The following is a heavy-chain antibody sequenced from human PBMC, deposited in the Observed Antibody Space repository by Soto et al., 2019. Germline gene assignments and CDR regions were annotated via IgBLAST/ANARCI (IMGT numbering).Heavy chain of an antibody. CDR1: GFTFSSYG. Sequence: PGGSLRLSCAASGFTFSSYGMHWVRQAPGKGLEWVAVISYDGSNKYYADSVKGRFTISRDNSKNTLYLQMSSLRAEDTAVYYCAKDSDYYDSKGSSEPNPQRYYFDYWGQGTLVTVSS. D-gene: IGHD3-22*01. V-gene: IGHV3-30*18. CDR2: ISYDGSNK. J-gene: IGHJ4*02. CDR3: AKDSDYYDSKGSSEPNPQRYYFDY.